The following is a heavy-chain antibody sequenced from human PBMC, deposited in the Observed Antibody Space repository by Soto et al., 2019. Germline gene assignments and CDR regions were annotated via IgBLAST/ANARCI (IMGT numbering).Heavy chain of an antibody. V-gene: IGHV3-21*01. D-gene: IGHD2-2*01. CDR3: ARDLSVVVPAAMLRSPGMDV. CDR2: ISSSSSYI. Sequence: GGSLRLSCAASGFTFSSYSMNWVRQAPGKGLEWVSSISSSSSYINYADSVKGRFTISRDNAKNSLYLQMNSLRAEDTAVYYCARDLSVVVPAAMLRSPGMDVWGQGTTVTVSS. CDR1: GFTFSSYS. J-gene: IGHJ6*01.